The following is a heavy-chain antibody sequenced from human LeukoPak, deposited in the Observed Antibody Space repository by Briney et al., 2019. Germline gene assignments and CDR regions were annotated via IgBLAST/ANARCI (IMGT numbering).Heavy chain of an antibody. CDR2: LHHSGST. CDR3: ARHYGP. V-gene: IGHV4-30-2*01. J-gene: IGHJ4*02. Sequence: SETLSLTCAVSGGSISSGGYSWSWIRQPPGKGLEWIGFLHHSGSTFYNPSLKNRVTISVDRSKNQFSLKLNSVTATDTAVYYCARHYGPWGQGTLVAVSS. D-gene: IGHD3-16*01. CDR1: GGSISSGGYS.